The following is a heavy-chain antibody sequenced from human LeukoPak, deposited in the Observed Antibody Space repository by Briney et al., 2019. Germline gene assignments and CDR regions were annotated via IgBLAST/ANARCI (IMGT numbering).Heavy chain of an antibody. J-gene: IGHJ5*02. V-gene: IGHV3-23*01. D-gene: IGHD2-21*02. Sequence: PGGSLRLSCAGSGFTFSNYALSWVRQAPGKGLEWVSAISNGNTYYADSVRGRFTISRDDSKNMVYLQMNSLRDEDTALYYCVREAGYCASVCLKSNWFDPWGQGTLVTVSS. CDR3: VREAGYCASVCLKSNWFDP. CDR2: ISNGNT. CDR1: GFTFSNYA.